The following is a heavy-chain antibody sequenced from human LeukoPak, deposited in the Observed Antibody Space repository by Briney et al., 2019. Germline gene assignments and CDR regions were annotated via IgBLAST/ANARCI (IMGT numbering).Heavy chain of an antibody. D-gene: IGHD1-26*01. CDR1: GFTCSDYY. J-gene: IGHJ4*02. V-gene: IGHV3-11*06. Sequence: GGSLRLSCAASGFTCSDYYMSWIRQAPGKGLEWVSYISSSSSYTNYADSVKGRFTISRDNAKNSLFLQMNSLRAEDTAIYYCASGAGWESGYWGQGTLVTVSS. CDR3: ASGAGWESGY. CDR2: ISSSSSYT.